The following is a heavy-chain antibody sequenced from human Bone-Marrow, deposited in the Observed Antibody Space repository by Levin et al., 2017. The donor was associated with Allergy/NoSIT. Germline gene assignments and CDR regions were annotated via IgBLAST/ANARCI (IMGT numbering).Heavy chain of an antibody. CDR2: ISSSGSTI. Sequence: PGGSLRLSCAASGFTFSDYYMSWIRQAPGKGLEWVSYISSSGSTIYYADSVKGRFTISRDNAKNSLYLQMNSLRAEDTAVYYCARDPGPLRSIVVEKEPDAFDIWGQGTMVTVSS. V-gene: IGHV3-11*01. D-gene: IGHD3-22*01. J-gene: IGHJ3*02. CDR3: ARDPGPLRSIVVEKEPDAFDI. CDR1: GFTFSDYY.